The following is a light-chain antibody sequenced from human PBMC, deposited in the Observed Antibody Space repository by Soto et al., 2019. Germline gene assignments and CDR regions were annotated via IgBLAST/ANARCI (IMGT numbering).Light chain of an antibody. CDR3: SSYSSNNILSYV. CDR1: TSDITGHNH. J-gene: IGLJ1*01. Sequence: QSALTQPRSVSGSPGQSVTISCTGTTSDITGHNHVSWYQQHPGKAPKLVIYDVSQRPSGVPDRFSASMSGSTASLTISGLQAEDEADYYCSSYSSNNILSYVFGTGTQLTVL. CDR2: DVS. V-gene: IGLV2-11*01.